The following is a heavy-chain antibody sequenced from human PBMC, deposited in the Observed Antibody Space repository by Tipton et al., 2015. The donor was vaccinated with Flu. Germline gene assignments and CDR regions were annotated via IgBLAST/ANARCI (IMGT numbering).Heavy chain of an antibody. V-gene: IGHV4-4*07. D-gene: IGHD4-23*01. CDR1: GGSISSYY. CDR2: IYTSGST. J-gene: IGHJ3*02. CDR3: AREAVEHVTAQDAFDI. Sequence: TLSLTCTVSGGSISSYYWSWIRQPAGKGLEWIGRIYTSGSTNYNPSLKSRVTMSVDTSKNQFSLKLSSVTAADTAVYYCAREAVEHVTAQDAFDIWGQGTMVTVSS.